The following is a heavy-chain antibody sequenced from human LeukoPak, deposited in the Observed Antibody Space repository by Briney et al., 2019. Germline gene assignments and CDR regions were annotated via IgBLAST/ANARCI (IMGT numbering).Heavy chain of an antibody. CDR1: GYTFTRYY. CDR2: VNPSGGGT. Sequence: ASVKISCKASGYTFTRYYMHWVRQPPGQGLEWMGIVNPSGGGTRYGQKFQGRVIMTRDTSMSTVYMELTSLRAEDTAVYYCACGAGGFDYWGQGTLVTVSS. D-gene: IGHD3-16*01. V-gene: IGHV1-46*01. J-gene: IGHJ4*02. CDR3: ACGAGGFDY.